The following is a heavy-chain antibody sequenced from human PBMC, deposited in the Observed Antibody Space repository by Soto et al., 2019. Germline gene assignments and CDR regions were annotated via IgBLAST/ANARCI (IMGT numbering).Heavy chain of an antibody. D-gene: IGHD6-13*01. CDR3: ARLIAAAGYNWLDP. V-gene: IGHV6-1*01. CDR1: GDSVSSNSAA. J-gene: IGHJ5*02. Sequence: SQTLSLTFAISGDSVSSNSAAWNWIRQSPSRGLEWLGRTYYRSKWYNDYAVSVKSRITINPDTSKNQFSLQLNSVTPEDTAVYYCARLIAAAGYNWLDPWGQGNLVTVSS. CDR2: TYYRSKWYN.